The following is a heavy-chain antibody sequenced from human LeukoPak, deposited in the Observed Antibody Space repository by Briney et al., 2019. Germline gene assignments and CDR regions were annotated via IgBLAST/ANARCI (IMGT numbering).Heavy chain of an antibody. CDR3: ASRRTTGYSTNWFDP. Sequence: PGGSLRLSCAASGFTFSSYSMNWVRQPPGKGLEWVGEINHSGSTNYNPSLKSRVTISVDTSKNQFSLKLSSVTAADTAVYYCASRRTTGYSTNWFDPWGQGTLVTVSS. CDR1: GFTFSSYS. V-gene: IGHV4-34*01. CDR2: INHSGST. D-gene: IGHD6-13*01. J-gene: IGHJ5*02.